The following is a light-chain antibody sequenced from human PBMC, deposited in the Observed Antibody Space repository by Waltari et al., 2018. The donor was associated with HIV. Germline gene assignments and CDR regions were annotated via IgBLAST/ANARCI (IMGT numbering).Light chain of an antibody. J-gene: IGLJ2*01. CDR1: FLARWN. Sequence: SSALTQPPSVTVSQGQTVRITCSGDFLARWNARWLQQRPGQAPEVIMIKDTERVPGIPDRFSGSRSGTSVTLTIYRVLFDDEADYFCYAASDTGVLFGGGTRVTVL. CDR3: YAASDTGVL. V-gene: IGLV3-27*01. CDR2: KDT.